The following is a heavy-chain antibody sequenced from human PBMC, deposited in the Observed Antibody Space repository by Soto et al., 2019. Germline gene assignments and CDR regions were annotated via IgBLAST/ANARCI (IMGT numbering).Heavy chain of an antibody. CDR3: ATAYRDGYNIPFDY. V-gene: IGHV1-69*02. CDR2: VIPILGMG. Sequence: VQLVQSGAEVKQPGSSVKVSCKTSGGTFGNYPINWVRQAPGQGLEWMGRVIPILGMGSYAQKFQGRVTLTADRSTSTAYMELSSLRSNDTAAYYCATAYRDGYNIPFDYWGQGTLVTVSS. J-gene: IGHJ4*02. D-gene: IGHD5-12*01. CDR1: GGTFGNYP.